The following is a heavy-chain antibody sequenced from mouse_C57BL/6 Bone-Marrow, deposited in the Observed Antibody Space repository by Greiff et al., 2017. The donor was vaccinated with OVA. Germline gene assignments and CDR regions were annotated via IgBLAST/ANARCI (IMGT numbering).Heavy chain of an antibody. D-gene: IGHD1-1*01. CDR2: IRNKANNHAT. CDR1: GFTFSDAW. CDR3: TRPDGSSYGTGTDYAMDY. V-gene: IGHV6-6*01. Sequence: VQLKESGGGLVQPGGSMKLSCAASGFTFSDAWMDWVRQSPEKGLEWVAEIRNKANNHATYYAESVKGRFTISRDDSTSSVYLQMNSLRAEDTGIYYCTRPDGSSYGTGTDYAMDYWGQGTSVTVSS. J-gene: IGHJ4*01.